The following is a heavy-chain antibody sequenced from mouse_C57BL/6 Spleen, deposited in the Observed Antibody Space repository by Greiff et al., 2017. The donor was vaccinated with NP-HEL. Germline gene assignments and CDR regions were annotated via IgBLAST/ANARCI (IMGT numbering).Heavy chain of an antibody. CDR3: ARKLGRNGYYFDY. V-gene: IGHV1-53*01. CDR2: INPSNGGT. J-gene: IGHJ2*01. CDR1: GYTFTSYW. Sequence: QVQLQQSGTELVKPGASVKLSCKASGYTFTSYWMHWVKQRPGQGLEWIGNINPSNGGTNYNEKFKSKATLTVDKSSSTAYMQLSSLTSEDSAVYYCARKLGRNGYYFDYWGQGTTLTVSS. D-gene: IGHD4-1*01.